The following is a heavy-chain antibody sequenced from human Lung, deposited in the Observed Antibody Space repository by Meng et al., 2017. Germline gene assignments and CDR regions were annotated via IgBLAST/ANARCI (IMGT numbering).Heavy chain of an antibody. CDR3: ARAEEEYCSGGSCPNFDF. J-gene: IGHJ4*02. D-gene: IGHD2-15*01. Sequence: QVQLVQSGGEVKKPWASVKVSCMASGYIFTRYGITWVRQAPGQGLEWMGWISGYNGNTNYAQKLQGRVTMTTDTSTSTAYMELRSLRSDDTAVYYCARAEEEYCSGGSCPNFDFWGQGTLVTVSS. V-gene: IGHV1-18*01. CDR1: GYIFTRYG. CDR2: ISGYNGNT.